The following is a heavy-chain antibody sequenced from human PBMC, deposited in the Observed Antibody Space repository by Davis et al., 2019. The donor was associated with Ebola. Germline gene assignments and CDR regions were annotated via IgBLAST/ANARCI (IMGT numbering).Heavy chain of an antibody. V-gene: IGHV1-3*01. Sequence: GESLKISCAASGFTFTSYAMHWVRQAPGQRLEWMGWINAGNGNTKYSQKFQGRVTITRDTSASTAYMELSSLRSEDTAVYYCARPLRMVQGVNYYYYGMDVWGQGTTVTVSS. CDR3: ARPLRMVQGVNYYYYGMDV. CDR2: INAGNGNT. D-gene: IGHD3-10*01. J-gene: IGHJ6*02. CDR1: GFTFTSYA.